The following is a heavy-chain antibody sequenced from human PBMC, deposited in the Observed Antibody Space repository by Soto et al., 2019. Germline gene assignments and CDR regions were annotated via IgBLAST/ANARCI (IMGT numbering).Heavy chain of an antibody. J-gene: IGHJ3*02. Sequence: QVQLQESGPGLVKPSQTLSLTCTVSGGSISSGGYYWSWIRQHPGKGLEWIGYIYYSGSTYYNPSLKSRVTISVDTSKNQLSLKLSSVTAADTAVYYCASPSRQASSLDAFDIWGQGTMVTVSS. CDR3: ASPSRQASSLDAFDI. V-gene: IGHV4-31*03. CDR2: IYYSGST. D-gene: IGHD2-2*01. CDR1: GGSISSGGYY.